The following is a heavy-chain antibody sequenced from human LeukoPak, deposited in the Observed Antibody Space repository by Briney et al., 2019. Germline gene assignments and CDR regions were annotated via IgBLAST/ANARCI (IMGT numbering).Heavy chain of an antibody. D-gene: IGHD6-13*01. CDR1: SFSFSSYG. J-gene: IGHJ3*02. Sequence: GGSLRLSCAVSSFSFSSYGMHWVRQAPGKVLEGVAFIRYDGSNKYYADSVKGRFSISRDNSKNTLYLQMNSLRAEDTAVYYCAKGGGIAAAWLVAFDIWGQGTMVTVSS. CDR3: AKGGGIAAAWLVAFDI. V-gene: IGHV3-30*02. CDR2: IRYDGSNK.